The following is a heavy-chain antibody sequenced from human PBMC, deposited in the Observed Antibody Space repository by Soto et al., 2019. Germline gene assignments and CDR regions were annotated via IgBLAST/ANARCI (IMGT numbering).Heavy chain of an antibody. CDR2: ISYDGSNK. V-gene: IGHV3-30*18. CDR3: AKDVTNTSSWYGNVDYYYGMDV. J-gene: IGHJ6*02. CDR1: GFTFSSYG. Sequence: GGSLRLSCAASGFTFSSYGMHWVRQAPGKGLEWVAVISYDGSNKYYADSVKGRFTISRDNSKNTLYLQMNSLRAEDTAVYYSAKDVTNTSSWYGNVDYYYGMDVWGQGTTVTVSS. D-gene: IGHD6-13*01.